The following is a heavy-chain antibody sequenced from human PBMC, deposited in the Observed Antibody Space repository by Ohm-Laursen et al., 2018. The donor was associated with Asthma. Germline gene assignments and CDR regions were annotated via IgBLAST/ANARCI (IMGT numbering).Heavy chain of an antibody. V-gene: IGHV4-31*03. Sequence: TLSLTCTVPGDSISRVNNYWSWIRQHPGKGLEWIGYIYYSGITYSNPSLRSRVSISVDTSKNQFSLKLSPVTAADTAVYYCARGTFYYESTGYYFFDHWGQGALVTVSS. CDR1: GDSISRVNNY. J-gene: IGHJ4*02. D-gene: IGHD3-22*01. CDR2: IYYSGIT. CDR3: ARGTFYYESTGYYFFDH.